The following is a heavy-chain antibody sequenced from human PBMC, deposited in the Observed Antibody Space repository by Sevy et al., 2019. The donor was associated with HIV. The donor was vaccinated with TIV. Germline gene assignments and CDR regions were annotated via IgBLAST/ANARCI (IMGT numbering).Heavy chain of an antibody. CDR1: GFTFSSYG. CDR2: IRNDGSNI. Sequence: GGSLRLSCAASGFTFSSYGMNWVRQAPGKGLEWVSDIRNDGSNIYYADSVKGRFTISRDNSKNTLYLQMNSLRAEDKDVYYCAREWVARGGLDHWGQGTLVTVSS. J-gene: IGHJ5*02. D-gene: IGHD1-26*01. CDR3: AREWVARGGLDH. V-gene: IGHV3-33*08.